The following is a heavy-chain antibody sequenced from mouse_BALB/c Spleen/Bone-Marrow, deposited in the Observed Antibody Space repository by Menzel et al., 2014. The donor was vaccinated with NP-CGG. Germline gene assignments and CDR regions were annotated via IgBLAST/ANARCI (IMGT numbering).Heavy chain of an antibody. CDR2: INPYNGGT. CDR3: ARSDYGYGYFDV. J-gene: IGHJ1*01. V-gene: IGHV1-26*01. Sequence: VQLQQSGPELAKPGASMKISCKASGYSFTDYTMNWVKPSHGKNLEWIGLINPYNGGTTYNQKFKGKATLTVDMSSSTAYLELLSLTSEDSAVYYCARSDYGYGYFDVWGAGTTVTVSS. CDR1: GYSFTDYT. D-gene: IGHD1-1*01.